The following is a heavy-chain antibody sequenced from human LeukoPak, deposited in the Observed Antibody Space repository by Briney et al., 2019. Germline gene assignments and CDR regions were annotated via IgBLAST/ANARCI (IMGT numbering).Heavy chain of an antibody. D-gene: IGHD2-2*02. CDR1: GGSISSSSYY. Sequence: PSETLSLTCTVSGGSISSSSYYWGWIRQPPGKGLEWIGSIYYSGSTYYNPSLKSRVTISVDTSKNQFSLKLSSVTAADTAVYYCARVRAYCSSTSCHMEGGLFDPWGQGTLVTVSS. J-gene: IGHJ5*02. V-gene: IGHV4-39*07. CDR2: IYYSGST. CDR3: ARVRAYCSSTSCHMEGGLFDP.